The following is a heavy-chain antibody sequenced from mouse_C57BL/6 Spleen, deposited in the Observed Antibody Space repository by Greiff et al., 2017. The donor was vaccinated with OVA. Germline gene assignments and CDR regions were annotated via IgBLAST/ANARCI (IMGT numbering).Heavy chain of an antibody. CDR3: ATLRGLNYIDV. V-gene: IGHV5-9*01. J-gene: IGHJ1*03. Sequence: EVQLVEPGGGLVKPGGSLKLSCAASGFTFSSYTMSWVRQTPEQRLEWVAIIRGGGGSTYYPDSVKGRFTISRDNAYNTLYLQMSSLRSEDTALDYWATLRGLNYIDVWGTGTTVTVSS. D-gene: IGHD3-1*01. CDR1: GFTFSSYT. CDR2: IRGGGGST.